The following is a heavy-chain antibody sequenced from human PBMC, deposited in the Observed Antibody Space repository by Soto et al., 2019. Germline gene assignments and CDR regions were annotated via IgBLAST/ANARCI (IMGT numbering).Heavy chain of an antibody. CDR1: GFSFSDYS. D-gene: IGHD2-2*01. V-gene: IGHV3-21*01. CDR3: ARDGAYCSGTGCRDYYHYMDV. Sequence: EVQLVESGGGLVKPGGTLSLSCAASGFSFSDYSMNWVRQAPGKGLEWVSSISGSSSYIYYADSLKGRVTVSRDNAEKSLYLQMNSLRAEDTAVYYCARDGAYCSGTGCRDYYHYMDVWGKGTTVTVSS. CDR2: ISGSSSYI. J-gene: IGHJ6*03.